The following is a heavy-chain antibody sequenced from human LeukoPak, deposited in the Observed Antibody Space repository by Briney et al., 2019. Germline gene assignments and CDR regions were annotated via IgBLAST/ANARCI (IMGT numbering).Heavy chain of an antibody. Sequence: GRSLRLSCAASRFSFISYGMHWGPHAPGKGLEWGSLILSEGNNKYHADSVWGRVTISRENSENTLYLQMASLRAEDTALYYCAKYNSGRYFDYWGPGNLVTVSS. CDR1: RFSFISYG. V-gene: IGHV3-33*06. J-gene: IGHJ4*02. D-gene: IGHD6-19*01. CDR3: AKYNSGRYFDY. CDR2: ILSEGNNK.